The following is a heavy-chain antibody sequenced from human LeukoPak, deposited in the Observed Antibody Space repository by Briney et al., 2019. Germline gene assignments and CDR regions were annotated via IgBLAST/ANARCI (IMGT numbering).Heavy chain of an antibody. CDR1: GYTFTGYY. V-gene: IGHV1-2*02. CDR3: ARVAGSSGCFDY. Sequence: GASVKVSCKASGYTFTGYYMHWVRQAPGQGLEWMGWINPNSGGTNYAQKFQGRVTMTRDTSISTAYMELSRLRSDDTAVYHCARVAGSSGCFDYWGQGTLVTVSS. CDR2: INPNSGGT. D-gene: IGHD6-19*01. J-gene: IGHJ4*02.